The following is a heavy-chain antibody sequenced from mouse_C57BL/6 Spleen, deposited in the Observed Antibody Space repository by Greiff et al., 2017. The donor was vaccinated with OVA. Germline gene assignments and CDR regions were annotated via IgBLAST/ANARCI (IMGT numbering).Heavy chain of an antibody. Sequence: QVQLQQPGAELVKPGASVKLSCKASGYTFTSYWMQWVKQRPGQGLEWIGEIDPSDSYTNYNQKFKGKATLTVDTSSSTAYMQLSSLTSEDSAFYYCARGGSGAYWGQGTLVTVSA. CDR2: IDPSDSYT. V-gene: IGHV1-50*01. CDR3: ARGGSGAY. J-gene: IGHJ3*01. D-gene: IGHD3-2*02. CDR1: GYTFTSYW.